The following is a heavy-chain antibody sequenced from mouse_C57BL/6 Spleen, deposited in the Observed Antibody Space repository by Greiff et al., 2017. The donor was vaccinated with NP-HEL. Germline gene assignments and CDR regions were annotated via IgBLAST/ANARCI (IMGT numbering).Heavy chain of an antibody. V-gene: IGHV1-18*01. J-gene: IGHJ4*01. CDR3: AREGMGLRLAMDY. D-gene: IGHD2-4*01. Sequence: VQLKQSGPELVKPGASVKIPCKASGYTFTYYNMDWVKQSHGKSLEWIGDINPNNGGTIYNQKFKGKATLTVDKSSSTAYMELRSLTSEDTAVYYCAREGMGLRLAMDYWGQGTSVTVSS. CDR2: INPNNGGT. CDR1: GYTFTYYN.